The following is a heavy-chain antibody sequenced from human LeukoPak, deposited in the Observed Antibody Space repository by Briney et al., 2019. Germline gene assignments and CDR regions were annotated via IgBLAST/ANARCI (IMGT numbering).Heavy chain of an antibody. CDR1: GYTFTGYY. D-gene: IGHD3-10*01. J-gene: IGHJ4*02. CDR3: ARGSEPITMVRGVINVMAY. CDR2: LNHHSGGT. Sequence: GPSVEVSCKASGYTFTGYYMLWVREAPGQGLEWMGWLNHHSGGTNYTQKIQRRVTVTRDTSISTAYMELSRLRSDDTAVYYCARGSEPITMVRGVINVMAYWGQGTLVTVSS. V-gene: IGHV1-2*02.